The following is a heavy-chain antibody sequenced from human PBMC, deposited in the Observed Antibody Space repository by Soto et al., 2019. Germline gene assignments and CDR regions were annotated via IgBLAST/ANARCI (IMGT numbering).Heavy chain of an antibody. CDR1: GGSISSYY. CDR2: IYYSGST. J-gene: IGHJ6*03. D-gene: IGHD2-2*01. V-gene: IGHV4-59*08. CDR3: ARIVVVPAAISGDYYYYYYMDV. Sequence: SETLSLTCTVSGGSISSYYWSWIRQPPGKGLEWIGYIYYSGSTNYNPSLKSRVTISVDTSKNQFSLKLSSVTAADTAVYYCARIVVVPAAISGDYYYYYYMDVWGKGTTVTVSS.